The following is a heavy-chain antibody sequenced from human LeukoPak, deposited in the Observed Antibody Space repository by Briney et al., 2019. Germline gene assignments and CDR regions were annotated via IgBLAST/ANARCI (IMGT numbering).Heavy chain of an antibody. CDR2: MNPNGGNT. CDR3: ARGSRYEWELQPYAFDI. CDR1: GYTFTSYD. J-gene: IGHJ3*02. Sequence: GASVKVSCKASGYTFTSYDINWVRQATGQGLEWMGWMNPNGGNTGYAQKFQGRVTMTRNTSISTAYMELSSLRSEDTAVYYCARGSRYEWELQPYAFDIWGQGTMVTVSS. D-gene: IGHD1-26*01. V-gene: IGHV1-8*01.